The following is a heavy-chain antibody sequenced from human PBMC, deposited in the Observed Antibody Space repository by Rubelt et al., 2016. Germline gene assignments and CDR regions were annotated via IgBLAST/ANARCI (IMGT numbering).Heavy chain of an antibody. CDR2: MNPHSGNK. CDR1: GYTFTSYD. Sequence: QVQLVQSGAEVKKPGASVKVSCKASGYTFTSYDINWVRQATGQGLEWMGWMNPHSGNKGYEQKSQGRVTMTRNTSIRAAYMELSSLRSEETAVYYCARGRAVKLADSGGNDYWGQGTLVTVSS. CDR3: ARGRAVKLADSGGNDY. J-gene: IGHJ4*02. V-gene: IGHV1-8*01. D-gene: IGHD4-23*01.